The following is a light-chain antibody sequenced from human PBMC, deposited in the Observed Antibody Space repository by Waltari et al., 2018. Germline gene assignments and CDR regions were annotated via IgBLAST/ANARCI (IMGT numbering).Light chain of an antibody. J-gene: IGKJ5*01. CDR2: ETS. V-gene: IGKV1-12*01. Sequence: DIQMTQFPSSVSASVGDRVAITCRASQDIRNSLAWYQQRPGNAPKLLISETSDWQYGVPSRFSGSGSGTDFTLTITRLQPEDSGTYCCQQAHTFPRTFGQGTRLEI. CDR1: QDIRNS. CDR3: QQAHTFPRT.